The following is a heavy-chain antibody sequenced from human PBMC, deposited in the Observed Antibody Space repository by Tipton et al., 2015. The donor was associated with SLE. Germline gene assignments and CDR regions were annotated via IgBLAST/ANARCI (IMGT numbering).Heavy chain of an antibody. J-gene: IGHJ5*02. CDR2: IYYSGST. CDR3: ASGGSVGATKWFDP. D-gene: IGHD1-26*01. CDR1: GGSISSGDYY. V-gene: IGHV4-30-4*01. Sequence: TLSLTCTVSGGSISSGDYYWSWIRQPPGKGLEWIGYIYYSGSTYYNPSLKSRVTISVDTSKNQFSLKLSSVTAADTAVYYCASGGSVGATKWFDPWGQGTLVTVSS.